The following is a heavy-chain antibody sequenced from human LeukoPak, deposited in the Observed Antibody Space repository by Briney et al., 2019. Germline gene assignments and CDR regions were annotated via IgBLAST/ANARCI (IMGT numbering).Heavy chain of an antibody. Sequence: GASVKDSCKASGYTFPSYYMHGVGQAPGQGLEWMGIINPSGGSTSYAQKFQGRVTMTRDTSTSTVYMELSSLRSEDTAVYYCARGGGAGIAVAATFGTFDICGQGTMVTVSS. J-gene: IGHJ3*02. CDR1: GYTFPSYY. V-gene: IGHV1-46*01. CDR3: ARGGGAGIAVAATFGTFDI. CDR2: INPSGGST. D-gene: IGHD6-19*01.